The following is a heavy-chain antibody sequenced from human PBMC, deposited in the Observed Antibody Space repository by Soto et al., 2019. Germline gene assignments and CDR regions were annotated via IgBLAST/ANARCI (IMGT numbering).Heavy chain of an antibody. D-gene: IGHD2-8*01. Sequence: GSLLLACAASGFTFSRNAMSWVRQAPGKGLEWVSIISGSGDNIYYADSVKGRFIISRDNSKNTLYLQMNSLRAEDTAIYYCATDLYRGITLMVYAHLDYWGQGALVTVSS. CDR2: ISGSGDNI. J-gene: IGHJ4*02. CDR3: ATDLYRGITLMVYAHLDY. CDR1: GFTFSRNA. V-gene: IGHV3-23*01.